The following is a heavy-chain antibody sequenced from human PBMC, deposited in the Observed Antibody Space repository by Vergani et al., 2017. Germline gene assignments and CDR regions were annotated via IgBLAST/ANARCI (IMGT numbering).Heavy chain of an antibody. CDR1: GGSISSGSYY. D-gene: IGHD2-2*02. J-gene: IGHJ4*02. CDR3: ARAPRVPAAIADYFDY. Sequence: QVQLQESGPGLVKPSQTLSLTCTVSGGSISSGSYYWSWIRQPAGKGLEWIGRIYTSGSTNYNPSLKSRVTISVDTSKNQFSLKLGSVTAADTAVYYCARAPRVPAAIADYFDYWGQGTLVTVSS. CDR2: IYTSGST. V-gene: IGHV4-61*02.